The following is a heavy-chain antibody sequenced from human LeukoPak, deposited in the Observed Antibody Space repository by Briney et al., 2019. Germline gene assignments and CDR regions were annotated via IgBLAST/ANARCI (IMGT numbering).Heavy chain of an antibody. V-gene: IGHV3-7*01. D-gene: IGHD2-2*01. CDR2: IKQDGSEK. CDR3: ARDYLNIVVVPAATYYYYYYMDV. Sequence: GGSLRLSCAASGFTFSNAWMSWVRQAPGKGLEWVANIKQDGSEKYYVDSVKGRFTISRDNAKNSLYLQMNSLRAEDTAVYYCARDYLNIVVVPAATYYYYYYMDVWGKGTTVTISS. J-gene: IGHJ6*03. CDR1: GFTFSNAW.